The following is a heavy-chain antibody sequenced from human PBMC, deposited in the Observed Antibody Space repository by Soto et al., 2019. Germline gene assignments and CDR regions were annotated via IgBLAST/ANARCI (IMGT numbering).Heavy chain of an antibody. Sequence: GGSLQISCKGSGYSFTSYWISCVRQMPGKGLEWIGRIDPSDSYTNYSPSFQGHVTISADKSISTAYLQWSSLKASDTAMYYCARVLRYFDWLTGPLDAFDIWGQGTTVTVSS. V-gene: IGHV5-10-1*01. CDR2: IDPSDSYT. CDR3: ARVLRYFDWLTGPLDAFDI. D-gene: IGHD3-9*01. J-gene: IGHJ3*02. CDR1: GYSFTSYW.